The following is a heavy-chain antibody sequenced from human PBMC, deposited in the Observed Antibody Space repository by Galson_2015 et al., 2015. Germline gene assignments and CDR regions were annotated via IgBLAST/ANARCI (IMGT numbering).Heavy chain of an antibody. CDR1: GGSISSYY. V-gene: IGHV4-59*01. CDR2: IYYSGST. CDR3: ATGSFTYYYGMDV. Sequence: SETLSLTCTVSGGSISSYYWSWIRQPPGKGLDWIGYIYYSGSTNYNPSLKSRVTISVDTSKNQFSLKLSSVTAADTAVYYCATGSFTYYYGMDVWGQGTTVTVSS. J-gene: IGHJ6*02.